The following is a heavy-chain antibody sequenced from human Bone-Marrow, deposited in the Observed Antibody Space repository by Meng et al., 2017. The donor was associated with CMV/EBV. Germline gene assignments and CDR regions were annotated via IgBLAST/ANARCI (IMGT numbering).Heavy chain of an antibody. V-gene: IGHV4-4*07. D-gene: IGHD1-26*01. CDR3: ATGSGDFDH. J-gene: IGHJ4*02. CDR1: GGYIKNWY. Sequence: QVQLQESGPGLVKPSEPLFLSCTVTGGYIKNWYWSWIRQPAGKKLEWIGRVYINDNTNYNPSLKSRVTMSVDTSTSQFSLKLTSVTAADTAVYYCATGSGDFDHWGQGTLVTVSS. CDR2: VYINDNT.